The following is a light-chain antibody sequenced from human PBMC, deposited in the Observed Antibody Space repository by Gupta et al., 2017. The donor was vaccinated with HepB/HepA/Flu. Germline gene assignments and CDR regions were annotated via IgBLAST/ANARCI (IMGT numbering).Light chain of an antibody. J-gene: IGKJ5*01. Sequence: DIVMNQSPAPLAVSLGERATINFKSSHSRVYYKNKNYLAWYQKKAGQPPKLLIYWASTREYGVPDRFSGRGCGTDFTLTISNGQAEDVAVYYCQQEDNLPVTFGQGTQVEIK. CDR3: QQEDNLPVT. CDR1: HSRVYYKNKNY. V-gene: IGKV4-1*01. CDR2: WAS.